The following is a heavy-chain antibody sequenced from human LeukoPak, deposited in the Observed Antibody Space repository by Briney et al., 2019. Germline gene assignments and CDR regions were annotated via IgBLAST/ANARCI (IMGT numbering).Heavy chain of an antibody. V-gene: IGHV1-24*01. Sequence: ASVKVSCKVSGYTLTELPIHWVRQAPGKGLEWMGGFDPDDGETVYAQMFQGRVTMTEDTSSDTASMELSSLRSEDTAVYYCARIGGWELPTPYYFDYWGQGTLVTVSS. J-gene: IGHJ4*02. CDR1: GYTLTELP. D-gene: IGHD1-26*01. CDR3: ARIGGWELPTPYYFDY. CDR2: FDPDDGET.